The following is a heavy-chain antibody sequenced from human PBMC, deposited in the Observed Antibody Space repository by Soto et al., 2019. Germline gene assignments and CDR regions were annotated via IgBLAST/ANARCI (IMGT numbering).Heavy chain of an antibody. Sequence: PGGSLRLSCAASGFTFDDYAMHWVRQAPGKGLEWVPGISWNSGSIGYADSVKGRFTISRDNAKNSLYLQMNSLRAEDTALYYCAKDTLTAVAGTGTDYYYYYYMDVWGKGTTVTVSS. J-gene: IGHJ6*03. D-gene: IGHD6-19*01. CDR1: GFTFDDYA. V-gene: IGHV3-9*01. CDR2: ISWNSGSI. CDR3: AKDTLTAVAGTGTDYYYYYYMDV.